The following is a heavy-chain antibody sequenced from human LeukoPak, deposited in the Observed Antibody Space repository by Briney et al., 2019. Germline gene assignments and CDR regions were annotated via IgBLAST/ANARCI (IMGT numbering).Heavy chain of an antibody. Sequence: GGSLRLSCAASGFTFSSYGMHWVRQAPGKGLEWVAVISYDGSNKYYADSVKGRFTISRDNSKNTLYLQMNSLRAEDTAVYYCAKDRRPFWSGSYYYYGMDVWGQGTTVTVSS. J-gene: IGHJ6*02. D-gene: IGHD3-3*01. V-gene: IGHV3-30*18. CDR3: AKDRRPFWSGSYYYYGMDV. CDR2: ISYDGSNK. CDR1: GFTFSSYG.